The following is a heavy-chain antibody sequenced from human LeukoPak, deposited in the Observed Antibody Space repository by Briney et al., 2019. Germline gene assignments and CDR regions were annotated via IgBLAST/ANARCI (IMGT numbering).Heavy chain of an antibody. CDR3: ARERRRSRDGYNFEWRVFDAFDI. CDR1: GGSISSYY. J-gene: IGHJ3*02. V-gene: IGHV4-59*01. D-gene: IGHD5-24*01. Sequence: SETLSLTCTVSGGSISSYYWSWIRQPPGKGLEWIGYIYYSGSTNYNPSLESRVTISVDTSKNQFSLKLSSVTAADTAVYYCARERRRSRDGYNFEWRVFDAFDIWGQGTMVTVSS. CDR2: IYYSGST.